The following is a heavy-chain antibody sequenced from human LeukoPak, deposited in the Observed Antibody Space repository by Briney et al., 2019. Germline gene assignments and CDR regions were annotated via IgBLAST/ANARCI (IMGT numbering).Heavy chain of an antibody. CDR3: ARAMSTFGGVRNYFDS. V-gene: IGHV3-11*04. D-gene: IGHD3-16*01. J-gene: IGHJ4*02. CDR2: INYSGNTI. Sequence: GGSLRLSCAASGFTFSDYYMTWIRQAPGKGLECISYINYSGNTIYYADSVKGRFTISRDNAENSLFLQMNRLRAEDTAVYYCARAMSTFGGVRNYFDSWGQGTLVTVSS. CDR1: GFTFSDYY.